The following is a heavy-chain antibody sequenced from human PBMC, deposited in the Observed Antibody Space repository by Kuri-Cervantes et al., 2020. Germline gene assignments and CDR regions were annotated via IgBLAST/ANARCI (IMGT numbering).Heavy chain of an antibody. V-gene: IGHV3-23*01. CDR2: ISGSGGST. CDR3: AKVPLAVAGTGPLVYFQH. D-gene: IGHD6-19*01. CDR1: GFTFSSYA. J-gene: IGHJ1*01. Sequence: GGSLRLSCAASGFTFSSYAMSWVRQAPGKGLEWVSAISGSGGSTYYADSVKGRFTISRDNSKNTLYLQMNSLRAEDTAVYYCAKVPLAVAGTGPLVYFQHWGQGTLVTVSS.